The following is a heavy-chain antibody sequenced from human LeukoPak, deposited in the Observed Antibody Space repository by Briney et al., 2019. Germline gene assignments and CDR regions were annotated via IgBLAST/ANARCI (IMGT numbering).Heavy chain of an antibody. CDR2: IIPIFGTA. V-gene: IGHV1-69*01. J-gene: IGHJ5*02. CDR3: ARDPAAIVPAATYNWFDP. D-gene: IGHD2-2*01. CDR1: GGTFSSYA. Sequence: SVKVSCKASGGTFSSYAISWVRQAPGQGLEWMGGIIPIFGTANYAQKFQGRVTITADESTSTAYMELSSLRSEDTAVYYCARDPAAIVPAATYNWFDPWGLGTLVTVSS.